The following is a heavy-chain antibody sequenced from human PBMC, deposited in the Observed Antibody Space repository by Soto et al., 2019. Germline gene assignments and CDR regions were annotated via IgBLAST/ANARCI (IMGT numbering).Heavy chain of an antibody. CDR3: ARALVLFRGYEGIAVAVNYYYGMDV. Sequence: APVKVSCKASGGTFSSYAMHWVRQAPGQRLEWMGWINAGNGNTKYSQKFQGRVTITRDTSASTAYMELSSLRSEDMAVYYCARALVLFRGYEGIAVAVNYYYGMDVWGQGTTVTVSS. CDR1: GGTFSSYA. CDR2: INAGNGNT. V-gene: IGHV1-3*01. J-gene: IGHJ6*02. D-gene: IGHD6-19*01.